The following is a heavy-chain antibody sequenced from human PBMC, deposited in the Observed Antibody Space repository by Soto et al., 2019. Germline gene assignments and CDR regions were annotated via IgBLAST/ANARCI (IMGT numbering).Heavy chain of an antibody. CDR1: GSNSTYYW. CDR3: ARHRAGRRGWFDP. D-gene: IGHD6-19*01. V-gene: IGHV5-10-1*01. J-gene: IGHJ5*02. Sequence: GSNSTYYWSWIPQPPGKGLEWMGRIDPSDSYTNYSPSFQGHVTISADKSISTAYLQWSSLKASDTAMYYCARHRAGRRGWFDPWGQGTLVTVSS. CDR2: IDPSDSYT.